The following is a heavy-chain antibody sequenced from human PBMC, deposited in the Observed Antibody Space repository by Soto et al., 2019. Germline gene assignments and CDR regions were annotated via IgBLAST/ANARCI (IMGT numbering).Heavy chain of an antibody. D-gene: IGHD3-3*01. CDR2: IVVGSGNT. J-gene: IGHJ4*02. CDR1: GFTFTSSA. V-gene: IGHV1-58*01. Sequence: ASVKVSCKASGFTFTSSAVQWVRQARGQRLEWIGWIVVGSGNTNYAQKFQERVTITRDMSTSTAYMELSSLRSEDTAVYYCAAALYDFWSGYNAPDYWGQGTRVTVSS. CDR3: AAALYDFWSGYNAPDY.